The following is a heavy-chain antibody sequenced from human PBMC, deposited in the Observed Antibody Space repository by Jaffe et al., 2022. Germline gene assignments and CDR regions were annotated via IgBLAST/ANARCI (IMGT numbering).Heavy chain of an antibody. V-gene: IGHV4-34*01. J-gene: IGHJ6*03. Sequence: QVQLQQWGAGLLKPSETLSLTCAVYGGSFSGYYWSWIRQPPGKGLEWIGEINHSGSTNYNPSLKSRVTISVDTSKNQFSLKLSSVTAADTAVYYCARGRRAKYYYGSGSYLGYMDVWGKGTTVTVSS. CDR2: INHSGST. D-gene: IGHD3-10*01. CDR1: GGSFSGYY. CDR3: ARGRRAKYYYGSGSYLGYMDV.